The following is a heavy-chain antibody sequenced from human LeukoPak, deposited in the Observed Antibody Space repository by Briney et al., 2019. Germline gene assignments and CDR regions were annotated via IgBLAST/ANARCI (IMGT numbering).Heavy chain of an antibody. CDR2: IYDSGST. J-gene: IGHJ5*02. V-gene: IGHV4-59*08. CDR3: ARWYYYGSGSYVWFDP. CDR1: GGSISRYY. Sequence: SETLSLTCSVSGGSISRYYWTWIRQPPGKGLEWIGCIYDSGSTNYNPSLKSRVTISVDTSKNQFSLKLSSVTAADTAMYYCARWYYYGSGSYVWFDPWGQGTLVPVSS. D-gene: IGHD3-10*01.